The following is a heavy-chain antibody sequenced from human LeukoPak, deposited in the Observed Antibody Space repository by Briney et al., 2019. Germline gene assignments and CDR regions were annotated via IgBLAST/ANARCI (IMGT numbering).Heavy chain of an antibody. CDR1: GYTFTTYA. V-gene: IGHV7-4-1*02. CDR3: SEGKSLFDY. CDR2: INTNTGNP. Sequence: GASVKVSCKASGYTFTTYAVNWVRQAPGQGLEWMGWINTNTGNPTYAQGFTGRFVFSLDTSVSTAYLQISSLKAEDTAVYYCSEGKSLFDYWGQGTLVTVSS. J-gene: IGHJ4*02.